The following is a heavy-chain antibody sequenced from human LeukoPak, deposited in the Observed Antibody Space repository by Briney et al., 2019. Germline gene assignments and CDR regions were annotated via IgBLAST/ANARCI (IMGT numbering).Heavy chain of an antibody. CDR1: GGSIRSGDYS. Sequence: SETLSLTCTVSGGSIRSGDYSWNWIRQHPGKGLEWIGYIYYSGSTYYNPSLTSRVTMSVDTSKNQFSLKLSSVTAADTAIYYCARDHTQTSSLNFRNYYYYGMDIWGQGTTVIVSS. V-gene: IGHV4-31*03. CDR2: IYYSGST. CDR3: ARDHTQTSSLNFRNYYYYGMDI. J-gene: IGHJ6*02. D-gene: IGHD1-14*01.